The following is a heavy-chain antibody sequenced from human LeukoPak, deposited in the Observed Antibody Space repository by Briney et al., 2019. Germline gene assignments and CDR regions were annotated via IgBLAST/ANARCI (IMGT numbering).Heavy chain of an antibody. V-gene: IGHV3-23*01. Sequence: GGSLRLSCAASGFTFSNIAMTWVRPAPGERLEWVSTISGSGESTYYTDSLKGRFTISRDNSRNTVYLHMNSLRAEDTAVYYCAKINGPILTGKLDCWGQGTLVTVSS. D-gene: IGHD3-9*01. J-gene: IGHJ4*02. CDR3: AKINGPILTGKLDC. CDR2: ISGSGEST. CDR1: GFTFSNIA.